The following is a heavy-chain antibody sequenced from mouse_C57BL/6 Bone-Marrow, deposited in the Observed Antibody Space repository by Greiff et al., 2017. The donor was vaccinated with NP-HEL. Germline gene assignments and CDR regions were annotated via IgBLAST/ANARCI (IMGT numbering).Heavy chain of an antibody. CDR3: ARWDYYYGSSRNYFDY. CDR1: GYTFTGYW. D-gene: IGHD1-1*01. CDR2: ILPGSGST. V-gene: IGHV1-9*01. Sequence: VQLQQSGAELMKPGASVKLSCKATGYTFTGYWIEWVKQRPGHGLEWIGEILPGSGSTNYNEKFKGKATFTADTSSNTAYMQLSSLTTEDSAIYYCARWDYYYGSSRNYFDYWGQGTTLTVSS. J-gene: IGHJ2*01.